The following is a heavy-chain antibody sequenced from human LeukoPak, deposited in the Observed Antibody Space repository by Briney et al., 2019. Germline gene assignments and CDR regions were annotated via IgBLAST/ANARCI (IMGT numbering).Heavy chain of an antibody. J-gene: IGHJ4*02. V-gene: IGHV3-30*02. Sequence: GGSLRLSCLASGFTFNTYGMHWVCQVPGKGLEWVALIRYDGTNKYNADSVQGRFTISRDNSKNTLHLQLNSLRPEDTAVYYCAKDRAKYYYDSGGVLDYWGQGTLVTVSS. CDR2: IRYDGTNK. D-gene: IGHD3-22*01. CDR3: AKDRAKYYYDSGGVLDY. CDR1: GFTFNTYG.